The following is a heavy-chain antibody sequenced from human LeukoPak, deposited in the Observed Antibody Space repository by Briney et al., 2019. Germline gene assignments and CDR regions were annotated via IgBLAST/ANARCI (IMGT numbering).Heavy chain of an antibody. CDR1: GFTFSGSA. CDR3: TRHDNYYDISGPSH. D-gene: IGHD3-22*01. J-gene: IGHJ4*02. CDR2: IRSKPNSYAT. Sequence: HPGGSLKLSCAASGFTFSGSAMHWVRQASGKGLEWVGRIRSKPNSYATAYAASVKGRFTISRDDSKYTAFLQMKSLKTEDTAVYYCTRHDNYYDISGPSHWGQGTLVTVSS. V-gene: IGHV3-73*01.